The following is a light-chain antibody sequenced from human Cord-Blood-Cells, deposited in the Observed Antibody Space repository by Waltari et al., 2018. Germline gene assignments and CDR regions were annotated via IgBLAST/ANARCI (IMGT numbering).Light chain of an antibody. J-gene: IGKJ1*01. CDR3: QQYNNWPPWT. CDR1: QSVSSN. Sequence: EIVMTQSPATLSVSPGERATLPCRVSQSVSSNLAWYQQKPGQAPRLLIYGASTRATGIPARFSGSGSGTEFTLTISSLQSEDFAVYYCQQYNNWPPWTFGQGTKVEIK. CDR2: GAS. V-gene: IGKV3-15*01.